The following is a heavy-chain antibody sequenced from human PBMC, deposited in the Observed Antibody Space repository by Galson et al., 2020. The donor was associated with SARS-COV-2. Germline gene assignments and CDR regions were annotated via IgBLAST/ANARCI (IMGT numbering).Heavy chain of an antibody. CDR2: ISTNSGNT. CDR1: GYTFSKYG. D-gene: IGHD1-26*01. Sequence: ASVKVSCKASGYTFSKYGISWVRQAPGQGLEWVGWISTNSGNTNYAQKFQGRVTMTTDTSTSTAYMELRSLGSDDTAVYYCARRTKLSQVGATSYFDYWGQGTLVTVSS. V-gene: IGHV1-18*01. J-gene: IGHJ4*02. CDR3: ARRTKLSQVGATSYFDY.